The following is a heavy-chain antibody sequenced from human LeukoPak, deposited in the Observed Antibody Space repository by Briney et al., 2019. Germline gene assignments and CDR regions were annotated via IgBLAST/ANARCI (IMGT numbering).Heavy chain of an antibody. CDR3: ARKGTIAPTGASHFDH. CDR1: GGSISSTSSTYY. CDR2: IHYSGNT. V-gene: IGHV4-39*01. D-gene: IGHD6-13*01. Sequence: SETLSLTCTVSGGSISSTSSTYYWNWVRQPPGKGLEWIGSIHYSGNTYFNPSLKSRVTISIDTSKNQFSVKLNSVTAADTAVYYCARKGTIAPTGASHFDHWGQGTLITVSS. J-gene: IGHJ4*02.